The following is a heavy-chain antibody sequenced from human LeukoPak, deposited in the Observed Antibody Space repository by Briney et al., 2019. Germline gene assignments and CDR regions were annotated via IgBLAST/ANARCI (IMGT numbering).Heavy chain of an antibody. J-gene: IGHJ4*02. CDR1: GGSISSGDYY. CDR3: ARETRGFYGDYVRYFDY. D-gene: IGHD4-17*01. Sequence: SGTLSLTCTVSGGSISSGDYYWSWIRQPPGKGLEWIGYIYYSGSTYYNPSLKSRVTISVDTSKNQFSLKLSSVTAADTAVYYCARETRGFYGDYVRYFDYWGQGTLVTVSS. V-gene: IGHV4-30-4*01. CDR2: IYYSGST.